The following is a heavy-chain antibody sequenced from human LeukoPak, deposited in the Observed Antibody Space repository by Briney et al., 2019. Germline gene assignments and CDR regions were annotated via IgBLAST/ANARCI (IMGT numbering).Heavy chain of an antibody. D-gene: IGHD3-10*01. V-gene: IGHV4-59*01. J-gene: IGHJ5*02. CDR1: GGSISSYY. CDR3: ARALRYYGSGSYYNVNWFDP. Sequence: KSSETLSLTCTVSGGSISSYYWSWIRQPPGKGLEWIGYIYYSGSTNYNPSLKSRATISVDTSKNQFSLKLSSVTAADTAVYYCARALRYYGSGSYYNVNWFDPWGQGTLVTVSS. CDR2: IYYSGST.